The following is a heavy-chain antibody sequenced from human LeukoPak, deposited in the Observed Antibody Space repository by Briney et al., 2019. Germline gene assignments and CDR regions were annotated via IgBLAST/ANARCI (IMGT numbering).Heavy chain of an antibody. CDR3: ARVGAAGFDY. Sequence: GGSLRLSCAASGFTFRNFWMSWVRQAPGKGLEWVANMNEEASRIYYLDSVKGRFTISRDNAKNSLFLQMNSLRAEDTAVYYCARVGAAGFDYWGQGALVTVSS. CDR1: GFTFRNFW. V-gene: IGHV3-7*01. D-gene: IGHD6-13*01. CDR2: MNEEASRI. J-gene: IGHJ4*02.